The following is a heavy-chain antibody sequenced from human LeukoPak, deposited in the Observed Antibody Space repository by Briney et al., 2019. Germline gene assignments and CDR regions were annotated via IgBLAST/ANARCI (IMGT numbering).Heavy chain of an antibody. V-gene: IGHV1-69*05. CDR1: GGTFSSYA. CDR3: ARGGSIVVVPAAMIYYYYGMDV. D-gene: IGHD2-2*01. CDR2: IIPIFGTA. Sequence: ASVKVSCKASGGTFSSYAISWVRQAPGQGLEWMGGIIPIFGTANYAQKFQGRVTITRDTSASTAYMELSSLRSEDTAVYYCARGGSIVVVPAAMIYYYYGMDVWGQGTTVTVSS. J-gene: IGHJ6*02.